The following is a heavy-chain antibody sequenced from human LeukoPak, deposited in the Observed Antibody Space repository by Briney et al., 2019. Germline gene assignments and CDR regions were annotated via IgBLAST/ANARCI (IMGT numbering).Heavy chain of an antibody. D-gene: IGHD3-22*01. J-gene: IGHJ4*01. CDR2: INHSGST. V-gene: IGHV4-34*01. Sequence: SETLSLTCAVYGGSFSDYYWNWIRQPPGKGLEWIGEINHSGSTNYNPSLKSRVTMSVDTFKNQFSLTLSSVTAADTAVYYCARVQDFETRGYYLRYWGHGTLVTVSS. CDR1: GGSFSDYY. CDR3: ARVQDFETRGYYLRY.